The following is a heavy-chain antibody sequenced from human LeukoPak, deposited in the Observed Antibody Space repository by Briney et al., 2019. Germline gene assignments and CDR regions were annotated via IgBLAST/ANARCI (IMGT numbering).Heavy chain of an antibody. CDR2: ISGSGGST. V-gene: IGHV3-23*01. D-gene: IGHD3-16*02. Sequence: PGRSLRLSCAASGFTFSNYGMSWVRQAPGKGLEWVSGISGSGGSTYYADSVNGRFTISRDNSKNTLYLQMNSLRAEDTAVYYCAKDSYYDYVWGSYRYTNQFDYWGQGTLVTVSS. CDR1: GFTFSNYG. CDR3: AKDSYYDYVWGSYRYTNQFDY. J-gene: IGHJ4*02.